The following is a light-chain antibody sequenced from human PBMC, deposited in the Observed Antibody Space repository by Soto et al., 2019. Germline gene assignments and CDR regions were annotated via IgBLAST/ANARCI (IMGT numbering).Light chain of an antibody. CDR2: GAS. V-gene: IGKV3-20*01. Sequence: EIVLTQSQGTLSLSPGERATLSCRASESVSTAYLAWYQRKPGQAARLLMYGASIRASGIPDRFSGSGSGTDFTFIISRLEPEDFAVYYCQQYGSSPIPFGQGTRLEI. CDR3: QQYGSSPIP. CDR1: ESVSTAY. J-gene: IGKJ5*01.